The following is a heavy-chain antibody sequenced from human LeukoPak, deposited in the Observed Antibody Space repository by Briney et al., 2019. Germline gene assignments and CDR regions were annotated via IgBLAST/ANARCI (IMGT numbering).Heavy chain of an antibody. V-gene: IGHV3-20*04. J-gene: IGHJ4*02. CDR3: ARGPRGYSGYGRGMYFDY. D-gene: IGHD5-12*01. Sequence: RPGGSLRLSCAASGFTFDDYGMSWVRQAPGKGLEWVSGINWNGGSTGYADSVKGRFTISRDNAKNSLYLQTNSLRAEDTALYYCARGPRGYSGYGRGMYFDYWGQGTLVTVSS. CDR2: INWNGGST. CDR1: GFTFDDYG.